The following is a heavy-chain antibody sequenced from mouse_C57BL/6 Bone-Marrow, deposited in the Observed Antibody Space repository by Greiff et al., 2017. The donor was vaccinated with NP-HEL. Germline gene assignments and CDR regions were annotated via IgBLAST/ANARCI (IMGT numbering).Heavy chain of an antibody. CDR1: GFSLTSYG. V-gene: IGHV2-5*01. Sequence: QVQLQQSGPGLVQPSQSLSITCTVSGFSLTSYGVHWVRQSPGQGLEWLGVIWRGGSTDYNAAFISRLSITKDNSKSQVFFKMNSLQADDTAIYYSAKNDYDQAWFAYGGQGTLVTVAA. D-gene: IGHD2-4*01. J-gene: IGHJ3*01. CDR3: AKNDYDQAWFAY. CDR2: IWRGGST.